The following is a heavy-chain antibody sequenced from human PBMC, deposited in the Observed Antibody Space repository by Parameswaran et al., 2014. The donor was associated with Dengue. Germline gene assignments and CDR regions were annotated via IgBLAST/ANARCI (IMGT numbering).Heavy chain of an antibody. CDR3: ARGGYSSSFFDY. CDR2: INHSGST. V-gene: IGHV4-34*01. D-gene: IGHD6-6*01. Sequence: VRQAPGKGLEWIGEINHSGSTNYNPSLKSRVTISVDTSKNQFSLKLSSVTAADTAVYYCARGGYSSSFFDYWGQGTLVTVSS. J-gene: IGHJ4*02.